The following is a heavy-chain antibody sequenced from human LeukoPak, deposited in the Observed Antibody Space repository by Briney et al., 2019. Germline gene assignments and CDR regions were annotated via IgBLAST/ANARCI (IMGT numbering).Heavy chain of an antibody. CDR1: GYTFTSYY. J-gene: IGHJ4*02. CDR2: INPSGGTT. Sequence: ASVKVSCKASGYTFTSYYMHWVRQAPGQGLEWMGIINPSGGTTSYTQKFQGRVTMTRDTSTTTVYMELSSLRSQDTAVYYCARHKEVGDYYYFDYWGQGTLVTVSS. CDR3: ARHKEVGDYYYFDY. D-gene: IGHD2/OR15-2a*01. V-gene: IGHV1-46*01.